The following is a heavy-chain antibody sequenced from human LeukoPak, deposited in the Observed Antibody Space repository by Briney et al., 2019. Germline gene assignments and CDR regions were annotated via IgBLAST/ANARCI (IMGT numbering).Heavy chain of an antibody. CDR1: GYTFTSYG. D-gene: IGHD2-2*01. Sequence: ASVKVSCKASGYTFTSYGISWVRQAPGQGLEWMGWISAYNGNTNYAQTLQGRVTMTTDTSTSTAYMELSSLRSEDTAVYYCARAGYCSSTSCSNNWFDPWGQGTLVTVSS. CDR2: ISAYNGNT. V-gene: IGHV1-18*01. J-gene: IGHJ5*02. CDR3: ARAGYCSSTSCSNNWFDP.